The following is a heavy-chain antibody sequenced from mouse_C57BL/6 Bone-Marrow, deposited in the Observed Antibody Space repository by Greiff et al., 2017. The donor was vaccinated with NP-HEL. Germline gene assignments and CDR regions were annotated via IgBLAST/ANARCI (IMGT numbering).Heavy chain of an antibody. V-gene: IGHV5-9-1*02. D-gene: IGHD2-4*01. CDR3: TREGAYYDYERDAMDY. CDR1: GFTFSSYA. Sequence: EVHLVESGEGLVKPGGSLKLSCAASGFTFSSYAMSWVRQTPEKRLEWVAYISSGGDYIYYADTVKGRFTISRDNARNTLYLQMSSLKSEDTAMYYCTREGAYYDYERDAMDYWGQGTSVTVSS. CDR2: ISSGGDYI. J-gene: IGHJ4*01.